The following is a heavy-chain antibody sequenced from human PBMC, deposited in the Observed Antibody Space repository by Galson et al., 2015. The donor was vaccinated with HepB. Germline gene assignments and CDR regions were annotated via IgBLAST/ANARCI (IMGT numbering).Heavy chain of an antibody. CDR2: ISGSGGST. CDR1: GFTFSSYA. D-gene: IGHD3-10*01. Sequence: SLRLSCAASGFTFSSYAMSWVRQAPGKGLEWVSAISGSGGSTYYADSVKGRFTISRDNSKNTLYLQMNSLRAEDTAVYYCAKGRIPEDGSGSQWGLDYWGQGTLVTVSS. J-gene: IGHJ4*02. CDR3: AKGRIPEDGSGSQWGLDY. V-gene: IGHV3-23*01.